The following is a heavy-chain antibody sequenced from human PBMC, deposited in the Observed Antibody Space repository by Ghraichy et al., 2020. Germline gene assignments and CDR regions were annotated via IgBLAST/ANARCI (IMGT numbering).Heavy chain of an antibody. CDR1: GYTFTSYY. V-gene: IGHV1-46*01. CDR2: INPSGGST. D-gene: IGHD3-9*01. Sequence: ASVKVSCKASGYTFTSYYMHWVRQAPGQGLEWMGIINPSGGSTSYAQKFQGRVTMTRDTSTSTVYMELSSLRSEDTAVYYCARDRRKVLRYFDWLSAYGMDVWGQGTTVTVSS. CDR3: ARDRRKVLRYFDWLSAYGMDV. J-gene: IGHJ6*02.